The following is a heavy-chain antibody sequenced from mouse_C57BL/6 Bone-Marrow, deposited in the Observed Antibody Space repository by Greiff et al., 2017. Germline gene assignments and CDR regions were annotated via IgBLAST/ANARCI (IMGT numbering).Heavy chain of an antibody. CDR1: GYTFTSYW. CDR3: ARGGVYYGSQAWFAY. V-gene: IGHV1-55*01. J-gene: IGHJ3*01. CDR2: IYPGSGST. Sequence: QVQLQQPGAELVKPGASVKMSCKASGYTFTSYWITWVKQRPGQGLEWIGDIYPGSGSTNYNEKFKSKATLTVDTSSSTAYMQLSSLTSEDSAVYYCARGGVYYGSQAWFAYWGQGTLVTVSA. D-gene: IGHD1-1*01.